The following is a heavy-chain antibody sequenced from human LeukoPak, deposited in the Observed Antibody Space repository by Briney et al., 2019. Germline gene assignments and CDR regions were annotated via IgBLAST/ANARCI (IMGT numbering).Heavy chain of an antibody. D-gene: IGHD6-19*01. J-gene: IGHJ4*02. V-gene: IGHV3-23*01. CDR2: ISGSGGST. CDR3: AKDLRLVRVLDY. Sequence: GGSLRLSCAASGFTFSSYAMSWVRQAPGKGLEWVSAISGSGGSTYYADSVKGRFTISRDNSKNTLYLEMNSLRAEDTAVYYCAKDLRLVRVLDYWGQGTLVTVSS. CDR1: GFTFSSYA.